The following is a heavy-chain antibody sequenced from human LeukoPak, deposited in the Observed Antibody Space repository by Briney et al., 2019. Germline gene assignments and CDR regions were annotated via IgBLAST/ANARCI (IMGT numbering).Heavy chain of an antibody. CDR1: GFTLTNHG. CDR3: ARDNSDSSAFHY. D-gene: IGHD3-22*01. CDR2: ITGTGGK. Sequence: GGSLRLSCAVSGFTLTNHGVSWVRQAPGKGLEWVSIITGTGGKYYGDSVKGRFVLSRDNSKNTVYMQMSSLRAEDTATYYCARDNSDSSAFHYWGQGTLVTVSS. J-gene: IGHJ4*02. V-gene: IGHV3-23*01.